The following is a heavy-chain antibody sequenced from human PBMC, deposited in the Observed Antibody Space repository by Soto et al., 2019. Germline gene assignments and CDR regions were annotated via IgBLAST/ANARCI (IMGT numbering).Heavy chain of an antibody. J-gene: IGHJ6*03. CDR3: ARGHGDYFGNYIYYMDV. CDR1: GFTVSSNY. D-gene: IGHD4-17*01. CDR2: IYSGGST. Sequence: GGSLRLSCAASGFTVSSNYMSWVRQAPGKGLEWVSVIYSGGSTYYADSVKGRFTISRDNSKNTLYLQMNSLRAEDTAVYYCARGHGDYFGNYIYYMDVWGKGTTVTVSS. V-gene: IGHV3-66*01.